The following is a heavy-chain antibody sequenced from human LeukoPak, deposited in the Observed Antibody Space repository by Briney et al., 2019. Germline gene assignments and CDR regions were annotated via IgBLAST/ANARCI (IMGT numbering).Heavy chain of an antibody. CDR2: IYTSGST. J-gene: IGHJ5*02. CDR3: AREKRILWFGELPLAYNWFDP. V-gene: IGHV4-4*07. Sequence: SETLSLTCTVSGGSISSYYWSWIPQPAGKGLEWIGRIYTSGSTNYNPSLKSRVTMSVDTSKNQFSLKLSSVTAADTAVYYCAREKRILWFGELPLAYNWFDPWGQGTLVTVSS. D-gene: IGHD3-10*01. CDR1: GGSISSYY.